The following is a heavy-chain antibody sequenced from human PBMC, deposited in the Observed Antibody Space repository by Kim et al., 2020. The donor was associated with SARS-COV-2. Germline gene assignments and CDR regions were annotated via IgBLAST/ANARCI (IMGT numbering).Heavy chain of an antibody. Sequence: TTHAGSVRGRFTISRANAKNSLFMQMNSLRAEDTAVYYCARGRWLDYWGQGTLVTVSS. V-gene: IGHV3-11*05. D-gene: IGHD4-17*01. J-gene: IGHJ4*02. CDR3: ARGRWLDY. CDR2: T.